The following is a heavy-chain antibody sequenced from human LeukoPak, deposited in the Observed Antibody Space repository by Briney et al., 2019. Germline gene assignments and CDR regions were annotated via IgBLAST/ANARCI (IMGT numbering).Heavy chain of an antibody. D-gene: IGHD4-23*01. CDR2: TNHSGST. CDR3: ARRAYGGTFDY. CDR1: GGSFSGYY. V-gene: IGHV4-34*01. J-gene: IGHJ4*02. Sequence: SETLSLTCAVYGGSFSGYYWSWIRQPPGKGLEWIGETNHSGSTNYNPSLKSRVTISVDTSKNQFSLKLSSVTAADTAVYYCARRAYGGTFDYWGQGTLVTVSS.